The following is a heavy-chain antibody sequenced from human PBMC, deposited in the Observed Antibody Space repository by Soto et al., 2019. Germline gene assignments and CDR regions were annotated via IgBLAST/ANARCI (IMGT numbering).Heavy chain of an antibody. CDR3: ARPVGIGYYYMDV. Sequence: SETLSLTCTVSGGSISSSSYYWGWIRQPPGKGLEWIGSIYYSRSTYYNPSLKGRVTISVDTSKNQFSLKLSSVTAADTAVYYCARPVGIGYYYMDVWGKGTTVTVSS. CDR1: GGSISSSSYY. CDR2: IYYSRST. V-gene: IGHV4-39*01. J-gene: IGHJ6*03.